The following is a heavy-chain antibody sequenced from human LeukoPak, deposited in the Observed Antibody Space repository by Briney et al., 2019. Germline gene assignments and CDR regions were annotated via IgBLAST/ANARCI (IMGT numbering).Heavy chain of an antibody. CDR2: IKHDGSQK. J-gene: IGHJ3*02. Sequence: PGRALRLSCAASGFMFSNYGMHWVRQAPGRGLEWVSNIKHDGSQKYYVDSVKGRITISRDNAKNSLHLQMASLRAEDTAVYYCARDGMGGIKAFDIWGQGTMVTVSS. D-gene: IGHD3-10*01. CDR3: ARDGMGGIKAFDI. V-gene: IGHV3-7*05. CDR1: GFMFSNYG.